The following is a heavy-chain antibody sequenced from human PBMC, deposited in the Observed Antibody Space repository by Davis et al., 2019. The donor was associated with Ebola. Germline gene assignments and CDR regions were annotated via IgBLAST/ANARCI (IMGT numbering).Heavy chain of an antibody. V-gene: IGHV3-74*01. CDR3: ARDEYNYGYYYYYMDV. J-gene: IGHJ6*03. CDR1: GFTFSSYW. D-gene: IGHD5-18*01. CDR2: INFDGSSI. Sequence: GESLKISCAASGFTFSSYWMDWVRQAPGKGLVWVSRINFDGSSIRYADSVKGRFTSSRDNAKNSLYLQMNSLRAEDTAVYYCARDEYNYGYYYYYMDVWGKGTTVTVSS.